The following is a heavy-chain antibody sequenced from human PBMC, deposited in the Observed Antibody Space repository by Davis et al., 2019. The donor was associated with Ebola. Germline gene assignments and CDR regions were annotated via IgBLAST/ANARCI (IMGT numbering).Heavy chain of an antibody. CDR1: AFTFSGSS. V-gene: IGHV3-73*01. CDR3: TTQGNIVATGHDY. Sequence: PSGSLPLSCAASAFTFSGSSMHWVRHASGKGLEWVGHIRSKANSYATTYGASVKGRFTISRDDSKNTAYLQMNSLKTEDTAVYYCTTQGNIVATGHDYWGQGTLVTVSS. J-gene: IGHJ4*02. D-gene: IGHD5-12*01. CDR2: IRSKANSYAT.